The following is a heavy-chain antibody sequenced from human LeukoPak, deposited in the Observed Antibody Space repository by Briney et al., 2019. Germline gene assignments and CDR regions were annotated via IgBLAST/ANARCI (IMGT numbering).Heavy chain of an antibody. D-gene: IGHD3-22*01. Sequence: SETLSLTCAVYGGSFSGYYWSWIRQSPGKGLEWIGNIFYSGYTNYNPSLKSRVTISVDTSKKQFSLKLTSVTAADTAVYYCARYDSSGFYQYYFDYWGLGTLVTVSS. CDR2: IFYSGYT. J-gene: IGHJ4*02. CDR1: GGSFSGYY. CDR3: ARYDSSGFYQYYFDY. V-gene: IGHV4-59*01.